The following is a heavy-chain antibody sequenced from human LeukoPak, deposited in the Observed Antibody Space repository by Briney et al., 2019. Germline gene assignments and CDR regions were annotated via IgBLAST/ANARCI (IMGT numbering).Heavy chain of an antibody. CDR1: GGSISSYY. V-gene: IGHV4-4*09. CDR2: IYTSGST. J-gene: IGHJ4*02. D-gene: IGHD3-3*01. Sequence: SETLSLTCTVSGGSISSYYWSWIRQPPGKGLEWIGYIYTSGSTNYNPSLKSRVTISVDTSKNQFSLKLSSVTAADTAVYYCARLATSGSQGPFDYWGQGTLVTVSS. CDR3: ARLATSGSQGPFDY.